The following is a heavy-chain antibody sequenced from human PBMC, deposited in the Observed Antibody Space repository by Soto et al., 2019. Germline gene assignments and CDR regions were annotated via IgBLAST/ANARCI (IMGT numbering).Heavy chain of an antibody. J-gene: IGHJ4*02. CDR3: ASFSRMADGYY. V-gene: IGHV3-30-3*01. D-gene: IGHD3-22*01. Sequence: PGGSLRLSCAASGFTFSSYAMHWVRQAPGKGLEWVAVISYDGSNKYYADSVKGRFTISRDNSKNSLYLQMNSLRAEDTAMYYCASFSRMADGYYWGQGTLVTVSS. CDR1: GFTFSSYA. CDR2: ISYDGSNK.